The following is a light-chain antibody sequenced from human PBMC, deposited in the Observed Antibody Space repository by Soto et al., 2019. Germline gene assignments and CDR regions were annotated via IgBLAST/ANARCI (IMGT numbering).Light chain of an antibody. CDR2: GAS. V-gene: IGKV3-20*01. Sequence: KVLSQPPGTLALSAGEGATLSCRASQSVTRNSLAWFQQIPGQAPRLLIYGASNRATGIPDRFSGSGSGTDFTLTISRLEPEDFAVYYCQQYTGFPRTFGQGSKVDI. CDR3: QQYTGFPRT. CDR1: QSVTRNS. J-gene: IGKJ1*01.